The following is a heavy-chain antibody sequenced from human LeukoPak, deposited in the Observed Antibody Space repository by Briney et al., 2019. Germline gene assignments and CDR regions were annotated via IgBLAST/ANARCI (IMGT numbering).Heavy chain of an antibody. D-gene: IGHD3-22*01. CDR2: IYHSGST. J-gene: IGHJ3*01. CDR1: GGSISSSNW. CDR3: AHYYYDSSRGRFDL. V-gene: IGHV4-4*02. Sequence: SGTLSLTCAVSGGSISSSNWWTWVRQPPGKGLEWIGEIYHSGSTNYNPSLKSRVTISVDKSQNQFSLKLSSVTAADTAVYYCAHYYYDSSRGRFDLWGQGTMVTVSS.